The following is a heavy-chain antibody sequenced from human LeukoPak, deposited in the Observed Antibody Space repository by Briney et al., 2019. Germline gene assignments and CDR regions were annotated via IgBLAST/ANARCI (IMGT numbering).Heavy chain of an antibody. V-gene: IGHV3-30*02. CDR1: GFTFINYG. CDR2: IHYDGSYE. J-gene: IGHJ4*02. Sequence: GGSLRLSCAASGFTFINYGMHWVRQAPGKGLEWVVFIHYDGSYEYYADSVKGRFTISRDNSRNTLFLQMNSLRGEDTAVYYCATPSDFLDYWGQGTLVTVSS. CDR3: ATPSDFLDY. D-gene: IGHD3-10*01.